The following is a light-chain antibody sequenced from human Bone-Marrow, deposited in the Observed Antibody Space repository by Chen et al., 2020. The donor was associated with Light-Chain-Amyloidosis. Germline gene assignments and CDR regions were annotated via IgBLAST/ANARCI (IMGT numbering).Light chain of an antibody. V-gene: IGLV2-14*01. CDR3: SSYTITNTLV. J-gene: IGLJ1*01. CDR2: EVT. Sequence: QSALTQPASVSGSPGQSLTISCTVTSSDVGGDTHVSWYQQHPDKAPKLMIYEVTNRPSWVPVRFSGSKSDNTASMTIAGLQTEDEADYFCSSYTITNTLVFGSGTRVTVL. CDR1: SSDVGGDTH.